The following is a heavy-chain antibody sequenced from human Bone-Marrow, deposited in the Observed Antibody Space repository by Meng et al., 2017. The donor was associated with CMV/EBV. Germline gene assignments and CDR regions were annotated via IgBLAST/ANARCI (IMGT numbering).Heavy chain of an antibody. CDR2: IYYSGST. V-gene: IGHV4-59*01. CDR1: GGSISSYY. J-gene: IGHJ5*02. CDR3: ARGPYAVSRITMARGKGGWFDP. D-gene: IGHD3-10*01. Sequence: SETLSLTCTVSGGSISSYYWSWIRQPPGKGLEWIGYIYYSGSTNYNPSLKSRVTISVDTSKNQFSLKLSSVTAADTAVYYCARGPYAVSRITMARGKGGWFDPWGQGTLVTVSS.